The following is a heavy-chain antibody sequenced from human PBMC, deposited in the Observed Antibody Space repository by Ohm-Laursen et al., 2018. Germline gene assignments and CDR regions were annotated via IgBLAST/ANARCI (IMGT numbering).Heavy chain of an antibody. CDR2: IKQDGSEK. V-gene: IGHV3-7*01. D-gene: IGHD3-22*01. Sequence: SLRLSCAASGFTFSSYWMSWVRQAPGKGPEWVANIKQDGSEKYYVDSVKGRFTISRDNAKNSLYLQMNSLRAEDTAVYYCASGPYYYDSSGYYPDAFDIWGQGTMVTVSS. CDR1: GFTFSSYW. J-gene: IGHJ3*02. CDR3: ASGPYYYDSSGYYPDAFDI.